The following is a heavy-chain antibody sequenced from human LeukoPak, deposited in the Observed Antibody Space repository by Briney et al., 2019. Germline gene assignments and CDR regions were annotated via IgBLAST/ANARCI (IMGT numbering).Heavy chain of an antibody. J-gene: IGHJ6*02. V-gene: IGHV1-69*04. CDR3: ARGNHSYGMDV. CDR2: IIPILGIA. Sequence: ASVKVSCKASGGTFSSYAISWVRQAPGQGLEWMGRIIPILGIANYAQKFQGRVTITADKSTSTAYMELSSLRSEDTAVHYCARGNHSYGMDVWGQGTTVTVSS. CDR1: GGTFSSYA.